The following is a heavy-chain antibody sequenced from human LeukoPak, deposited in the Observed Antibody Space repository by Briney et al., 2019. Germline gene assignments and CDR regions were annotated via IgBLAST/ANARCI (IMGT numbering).Heavy chain of an antibody. CDR1: GASISSYY. CDR3: AGDYGGGGWFDP. V-gene: IGHV4-59*01. CDR2: IYYSGST. Sequence: SETLSLTCTVSGASISSYYWSWIRQPPGKGLEWIGYIYYSGSTNYNPSLKSRVTISVDTSKNQLSLKLSSVTAADTAVYYCAGDYGGGGWFDPWGQGTLVTVSS. J-gene: IGHJ5*02. D-gene: IGHD4-17*01.